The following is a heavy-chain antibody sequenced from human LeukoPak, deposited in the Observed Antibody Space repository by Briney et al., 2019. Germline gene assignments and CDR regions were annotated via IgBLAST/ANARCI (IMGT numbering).Heavy chain of an antibody. J-gene: IGHJ4*02. D-gene: IGHD4-23*01. CDR3: AKKSPDSSGNPAYD. CDR2: ISRSGTET. V-gene: IGHV3-23*01. CDR1: GFTFSNYG. Sequence: GGSLRLSCAGAGFTFSNYGMSWVRQAPGKGLEWVSVISRSGTETYHADSVRGRFTISKDNAKNTLYLQMNSLRAEDTAVYYCAKKSPDSSGNPAYDWGQGTLVTVSS.